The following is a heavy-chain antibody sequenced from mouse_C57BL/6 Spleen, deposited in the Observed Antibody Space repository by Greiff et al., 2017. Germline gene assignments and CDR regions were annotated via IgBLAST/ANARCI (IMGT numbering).Heavy chain of an antibody. V-gene: IGHV7-3*01. CDR2: IRNKANGYTT. CDR1: GFTFTDYY. CDR3: ARWRTLYYFDY. Sequence: EVHLVESGGGLVQPGGSLSLSCAASGFTFTDYYMSWVRQPPGKALEWLGFIRNKANGYTTEYSASVKGRFTISRDNSQSILYLQMTALRAEDSATYYCARWRTLYYFDYWGQGTTLTVSS. J-gene: IGHJ2*01.